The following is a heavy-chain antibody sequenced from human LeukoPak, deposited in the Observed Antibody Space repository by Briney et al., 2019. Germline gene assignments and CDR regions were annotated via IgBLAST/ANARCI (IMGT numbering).Heavy chain of an antibody. CDR3: AGPLRSGYSSDY. J-gene: IGHJ4*02. CDR2: ISSSSSYI. D-gene: IGHD3-22*01. CDR1: GFTFSSYS. Sequence: PGGSLRLSCAASGFTFSSYSMNWVRQAPGKGLEWVSSISSSSSYIYYADSVKGRFTISRDNAKNSLYLQMNSLRAEDTAVYYCAGPLRSGYSSDYWGQGTLVTVSS. V-gene: IGHV3-21*01.